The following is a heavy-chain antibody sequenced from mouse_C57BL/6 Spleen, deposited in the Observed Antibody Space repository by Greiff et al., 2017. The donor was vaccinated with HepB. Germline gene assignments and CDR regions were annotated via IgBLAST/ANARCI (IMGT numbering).Heavy chain of an antibody. CDR3: ARGNYGSPWFAY. D-gene: IGHD1-1*01. J-gene: IGHJ3*01. Sequence: QVQLQQSGAELVKPGASVKISCKASGYAFSSYWMNWVKQRPGKGLEWIGQIYPGDGDTNYNGKFKGKATLTADKSSSTAYMQLSSLTSEDSAVYFCARGNYGSPWFAYWGQGTLVTVSA. CDR1: GYAFSSYW. V-gene: IGHV1-80*01. CDR2: IYPGDGDT.